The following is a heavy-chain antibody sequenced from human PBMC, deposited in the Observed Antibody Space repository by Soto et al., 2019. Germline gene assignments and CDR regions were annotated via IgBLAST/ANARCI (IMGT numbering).Heavy chain of an antibody. D-gene: IGHD2-15*01. CDR2: ISYDGSNQ. CDR3: ARDWSRWDY. Sequence: GGSLRLSCAASGFPFSSYAMHWVRQAPGKGLEWVAVISYDGSNQYYADSVKGRFTISRDNSKNTLYLQMNSLRAEDTAVYYCARDWSRWDYWGQGTLVTVSS. J-gene: IGHJ4*02. V-gene: IGHV3-30-3*01. CDR1: GFPFSSYA.